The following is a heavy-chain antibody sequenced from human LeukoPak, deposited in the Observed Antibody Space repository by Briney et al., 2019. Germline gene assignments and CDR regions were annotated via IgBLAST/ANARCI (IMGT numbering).Heavy chain of an antibody. CDR1: GGSISSYY. CDR2: IYYSGST. CDR3: ARELRPGAFDI. D-gene: IGHD4-17*01. J-gene: IGHJ3*02. V-gene: IGHV4-59*01. Sequence: SETLSFTCTVSGGSISSYYWSWIRQPPGKGLEWIGYIYYSGSTNYNPSLKSRVTTSVDTSKNQFSLKLSSVTAADTAVYYCARELRPGAFDIWGQGTMVTVSS.